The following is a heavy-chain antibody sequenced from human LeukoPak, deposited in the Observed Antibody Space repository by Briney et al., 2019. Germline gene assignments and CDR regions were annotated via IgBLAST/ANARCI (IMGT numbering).Heavy chain of an antibody. CDR2: INPTGTGT. D-gene: IGHD3-3*01. Sequence: ASVKVSCKASGYTFINNWMHWVRQAPGQGLEWIGLINPTGTGTLYAQKFQGRVTMTRDMSTSTDYMELSSLRSEDTAVYYCAREDDFWSGYSDYWGQGTLVTVSS. V-gene: IGHV1-46*01. CDR1: GYTFINNW. CDR3: AREDDFWSGYSDY. J-gene: IGHJ4*02.